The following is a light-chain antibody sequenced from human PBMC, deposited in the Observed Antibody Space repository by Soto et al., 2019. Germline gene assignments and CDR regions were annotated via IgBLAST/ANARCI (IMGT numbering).Light chain of an antibody. V-gene: IGKV3-11*01. J-gene: IGKJ5*01. CDR3: QQRSN. CDR1: QSVSSY. CDR2: DAS. Sequence: EIVFTQSPATPSLSPGEKATPSCRASQSVSSYLAWYQQKPGQAPRLLIYDASNRATGIPARFSGSGSGTDFTLTISSLEPEDFAVYYCQQRSNFGQGTRLEIK.